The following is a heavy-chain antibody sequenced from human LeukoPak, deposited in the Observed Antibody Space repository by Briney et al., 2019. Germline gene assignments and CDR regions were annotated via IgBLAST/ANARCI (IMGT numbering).Heavy chain of an antibody. CDR1: GGSISRSRYY. CDR3: ARESYGSRSYDYYYYYMDV. V-gene: IGHV4-39*07. Sequence: SETLSLTCTVSGGSISRSRYYWGWIRQPPGKGLEWIGSIYYSGSTYYNPPLKSRVTTSVDTSKNQFSLKLSSVTAADTAVYYCARESYGSRSYDYYYYYMDVWGKGTTVTISS. D-gene: IGHD3-10*01. J-gene: IGHJ6*03. CDR2: IYYSGST.